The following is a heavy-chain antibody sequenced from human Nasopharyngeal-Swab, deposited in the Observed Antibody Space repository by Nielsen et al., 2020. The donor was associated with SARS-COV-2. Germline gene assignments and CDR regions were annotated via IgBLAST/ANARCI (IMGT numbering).Heavy chain of an antibody. V-gene: IGHV3-23*01. CDR1: GFTFSTYA. D-gene: IGHD3-22*01. CDR3: AKRDDYYESSGLGD. CDR2: ISGSGGST. Sequence: GVLKISCAASGFTFSTYAMSWVRQPPAKGLEWVSIISGSGGSTYYADSVKGRFTISRGNSKNTLYLQMNSLRAEDTAVYYCAKRDDYYESSGLGDWGQGTLVTVSS. J-gene: IGHJ4*02.